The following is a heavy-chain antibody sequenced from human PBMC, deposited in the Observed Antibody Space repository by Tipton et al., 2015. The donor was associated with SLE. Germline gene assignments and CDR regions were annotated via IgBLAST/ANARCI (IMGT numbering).Heavy chain of an antibody. D-gene: IGHD2-8*02. V-gene: IGHV4-61*09. CDR2: ISTSGYT. J-gene: IGHJ6*03. Sequence: TLSLTCTVSGGSISSDGYYWSWIRQPAGKGLEWIGHISTSGYTNYSPSLKSRVTLSLDTSKNQFSLKLSSVTAADTAVYYCARESIVLAYMDVWGKGTTVTVSS. CDR1: GGSISSDGYY. CDR3: ARESIVLAYMDV.